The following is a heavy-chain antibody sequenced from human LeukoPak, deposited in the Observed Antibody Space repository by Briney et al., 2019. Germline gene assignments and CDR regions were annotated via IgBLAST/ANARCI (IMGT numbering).Heavy chain of an antibody. CDR2: ISGDGGST. D-gene: IGHD6-13*01. J-gene: IGHJ4*02. CDR1: GFTFSSYG. V-gene: IGHV3-64*01. CDR3: AREGTPGTLDY. Sequence: PGGSLRLSCAASGFTFSSYGMHWVRQAPGKGLESISAISGDGGSTYYANSVKGRFTISRDNSENTLYLQMGSLTAEDMAVYYCAREGTPGTLDYWGQGTLVTVSS.